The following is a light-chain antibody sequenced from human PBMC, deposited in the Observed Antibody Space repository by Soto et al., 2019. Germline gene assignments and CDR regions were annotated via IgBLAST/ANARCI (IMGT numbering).Light chain of an antibody. J-gene: IGKJ1*01. CDR1: QSVSSSY. Sequence: EIVLTQSRGTLSLSPGERATLSCRASQSVSSSYLAWYQQKPGQAPRLLIYGASRRATGIPDRFSGRGSGTGFLLTISRLEPEDFAVYYCQQYGSSPPWTFGQGTKVEI. V-gene: IGKV3-20*01. CDR2: GAS. CDR3: QQYGSSPPWT.